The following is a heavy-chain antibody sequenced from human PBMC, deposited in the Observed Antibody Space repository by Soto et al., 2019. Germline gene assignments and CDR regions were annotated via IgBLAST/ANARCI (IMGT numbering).Heavy chain of an antibody. V-gene: IGHV2-5*01. CDR3: AHSLAWWFGELFYGNWFDP. CDR1: GFSLSTSGVG. D-gene: IGHD3-10*01. J-gene: IGHJ5*02. CDR2: IYWNDDK. Sequence: SGPTLVNPTQTLTLTRTFSGFSLSTSGVGVGWIRQPPGKALEWLALIYWNDDKRYSPSLKSRLTITKDTTKHPVVLTMTNMDPVHTAKYYCAHSLAWWFGELFYGNWFDPWGQGTLVTVSS.